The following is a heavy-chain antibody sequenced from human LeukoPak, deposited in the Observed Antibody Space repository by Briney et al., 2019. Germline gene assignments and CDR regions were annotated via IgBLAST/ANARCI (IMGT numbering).Heavy chain of an antibody. CDR1: GGTFSSYA. CDR2: IIPIFGTA. CDR3: ASNGVRRGHEYFQH. J-gene: IGHJ1*01. Sequence: ASVKVSCKASGGTFSSYAISWVRQAPGQGLEWMGGIIPIFGTANYAQKFQGRVTITADESTSTAYMELSSLRSEDTAVYYCASNGVRRGHEYFQHWGQGTLVTVSS. D-gene: IGHD2-8*01. V-gene: IGHV1-69*01.